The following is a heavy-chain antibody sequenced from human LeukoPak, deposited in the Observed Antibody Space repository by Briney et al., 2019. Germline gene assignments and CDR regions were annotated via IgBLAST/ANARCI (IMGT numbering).Heavy chain of an antibody. J-gene: IGHJ4*02. V-gene: IGHV3-23*01. D-gene: IGHD3-10*01. CDR2: ISSSGGAT. CDR1: GFTFSSYS. Sequence: GGSLRLSCAASGFTFSSYSMSWARQAPGKGLEWVSVISSSGGATYYADSVKGRFTISRDNSKNTLYLQMNSLRAEDTATYYCARAAMVRGVDYFDYWGQGTLVTVSS. CDR3: ARAAMVRGVDYFDY.